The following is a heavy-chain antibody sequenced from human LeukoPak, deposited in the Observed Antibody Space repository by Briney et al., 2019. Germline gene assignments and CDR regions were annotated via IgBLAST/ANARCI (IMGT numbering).Heavy chain of an antibody. V-gene: IGHV4-34*01. J-gene: IGHJ6*02. CDR2: INHSGST. CDR1: GGSFSGYY. CDR3: ARAYYCTNGVCYTHYYYGMDV. Sequence: NPSETLSLTCAVYGGSFSGYYWSWIRQPPGEGLEWIGEINHSGSTNYNPSLKSRVTISVDTSKNQFSLKLSSVTAADTAVYYCARAYYCTNGVCYTHYYYGMDVWGQGTTVTVSS. D-gene: IGHD2-8*01.